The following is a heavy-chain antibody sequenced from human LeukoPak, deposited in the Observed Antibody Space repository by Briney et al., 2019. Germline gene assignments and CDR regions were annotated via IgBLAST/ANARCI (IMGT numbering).Heavy chain of an antibody. CDR3: AKPDIVVVPAAASGFDY. D-gene: IGHD2-2*01. V-gene: IGHV3-30*02. CDR2: IRNDGSNK. CDR1: AFTFSSYD. Sequence: PGGSLRLSCAASAFTFSSYDMHWVRQAPGKGLEWVAFIRNDGSNKYYADSVKGRFTISRDNSKNTLYLQMNSLRAEDTAVYYCAKPDIVVVPAAASGFDYWGQGTLVTVSS. J-gene: IGHJ4*02.